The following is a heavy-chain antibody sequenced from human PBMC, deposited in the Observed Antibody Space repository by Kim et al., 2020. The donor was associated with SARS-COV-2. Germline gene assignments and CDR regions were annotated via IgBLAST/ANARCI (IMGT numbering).Heavy chain of an antibody. Sequence: GGSLRLSCAASGFTFSSYAMHWVRQAPGKGLEWVAVISYDGSNKYYADSVKGRFTISRDNSKNTLYLQMNSLRAEDTAVYYCASAPGGSIYGDYFNFDY. CDR2: ISYDGSNK. J-gene: IGHJ4*01. V-gene: IGHV3-30*04. CDR1: GFTFSSYA. CDR3: ASAPGGSIYGDYFNFDY. D-gene: IGHD4-17*01.